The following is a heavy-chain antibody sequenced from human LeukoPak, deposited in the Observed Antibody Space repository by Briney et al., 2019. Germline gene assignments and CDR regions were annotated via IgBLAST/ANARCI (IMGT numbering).Heavy chain of an antibody. Sequence: SETLSLTCAVNGGSFSGFLWSWIRQPPGKGLEWIGEINHSGRTNYNPSLKSRVTISVHTSKNLFSLKLSSVTAADTAVYYCARDPARMRGASNWGQGTLVTVSS. CDR2: INHSGRT. V-gene: IGHV4-34*01. CDR1: GGSFSGFL. D-gene: IGHD2-8*01. CDR3: ARDPARMRGASN. J-gene: IGHJ4*02.